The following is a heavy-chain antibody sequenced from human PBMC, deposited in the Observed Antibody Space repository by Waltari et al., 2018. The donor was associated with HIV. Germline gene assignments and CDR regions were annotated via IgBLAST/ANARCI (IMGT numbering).Heavy chain of an antibody. CDR3: ARGGTFDSAGHYLFVS. J-gene: IGHJ4*02. Sequence: QVQLQESGPGLVKPSETLSLTCSVSGDSIPHYFCNWILHPPGKGLEWIGYIYYSVNANYNPALKSRVSMSLDTSRNQFSLKLTSVTAADAAVYYCARGGTFDSAGHYLFVSWGQGTLVTVSS. CDR2: IYYSVNA. V-gene: IGHV4-59*01. CDR1: GDSIPHYF. D-gene: IGHD3-22*01.